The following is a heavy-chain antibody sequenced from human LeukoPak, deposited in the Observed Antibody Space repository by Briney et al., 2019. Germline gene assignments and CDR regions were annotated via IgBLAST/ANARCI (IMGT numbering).Heavy chain of an antibody. V-gene: IGHV3-9*01. CDR1: GFTFDDYA. CDR3: AKDTAYDILTGCDY. D-gene: IGHD3-9*01. Sequence: GGSLRLSCAASGFTFDDYAMHWVRQAPGKGLEWVSGISWNSGSIGYADSVKGRFTISRDNAKNSLYLQMNSLRAEDTALYYCAKDTAYDILTGCDYWGQGTLVTVSS. CDR2: ISWNSGSI. J-gene: IGHJ4*02.